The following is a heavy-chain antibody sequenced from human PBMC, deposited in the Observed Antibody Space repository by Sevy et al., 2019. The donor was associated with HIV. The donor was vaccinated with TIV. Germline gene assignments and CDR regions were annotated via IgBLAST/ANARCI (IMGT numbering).Heavy chain of an antibody. J-gene: IGHJ4*02. Sequence: GSLRLSCVASGLTPSTYGIHWVRQAPGKGLEWVAVIGYDGNNKFYADSVKGRFTISRDDSKNTVFLQMDSLRAEDTAVYYCARDPRIYGDYLLAYFDYWGQGTLVTVSS. V-gene: IGHV3-33*01. CDR3: ARDPRIYGDYLLAYFDY. CDR1: GLTPSTYG. CDR2: IGYDGNNK. D-gene: IGHD4-17*01.